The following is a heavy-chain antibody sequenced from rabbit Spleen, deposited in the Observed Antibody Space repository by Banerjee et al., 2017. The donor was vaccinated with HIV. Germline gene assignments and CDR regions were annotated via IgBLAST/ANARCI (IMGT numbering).Heavy chain of an antibody. CDR3: ARDPAYSSGSGSAIPYL. CDR1: GFSFSSGYD. CDR2: IYNGDIGSRT. D-gene: IGHD1-1*01. J-gene: IGHJ4*01. Sequence: QEQLVESGGGLVQPGGSLKLSCKASGFSFSSGYDMCWVRQAPGKGLEWIACIYNGDIGSRTYYATWAKGRFTISNDNAQNTVFLQMTSLTVADTATYFCARDPAYSSGSGSAIPYLWGPGTLVTVS. V-gene: IGHV1S45*01.